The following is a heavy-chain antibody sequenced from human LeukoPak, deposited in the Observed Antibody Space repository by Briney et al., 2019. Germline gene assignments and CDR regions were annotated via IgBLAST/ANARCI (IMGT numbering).Heavy chain of an antibody. V-gene: IGHV5-51*01. Sequence: GEALQSSCKGSGYRFPNYWIGWVRQMPGKGLEWMGIIYPGGSHTRYSPSFQDQVTISVDKSISTAYLQWSSLKASDTAMYYCARGPYAYTSSATLGSYNWFDPWGQGSLVTVSS. CDR3: ARGPYAYTSSATLGSYNWFDP. J-gene: IGHJ5*02. CDR1: GYRFPNYW. D-gene: IGHD2-2*02. CDR2: IYPGGSHT.